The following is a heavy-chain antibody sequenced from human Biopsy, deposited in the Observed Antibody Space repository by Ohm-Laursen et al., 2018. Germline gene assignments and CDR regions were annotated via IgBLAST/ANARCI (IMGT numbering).Heavy chain of an antibody. J-gene: IGHJ4*02. V-gene: IGHV4-59*08. CDR1: GGSITADF. CDR2: RFHSGSP. D-gene: IGHD3/OR15-3a*01. CDR3: VRLNRRGNIIFFDY. Sequence: PGTLSLTCTVSGGSITADFWTWIRQTPGERLEWIGYRFHSGSPMYNPSLKSRVTISVDTSKSQFSLTLPSVTAADTAVYYCVRLNRRGNIIFFDYWGRGTLVTVSS.